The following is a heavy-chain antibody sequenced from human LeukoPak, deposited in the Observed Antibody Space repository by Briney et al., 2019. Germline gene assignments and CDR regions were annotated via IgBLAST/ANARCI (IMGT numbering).Heavy chain of an antibody. Sequence: GGSLRLSCAASGFTFSSYGMHWVRQAPGKGLEWVAVIWYDGSNKYYADSVKGRFTIYRDNSKNTLYLQMNRLRAEDTGVYYCARVGQSGNNDYWGQGTLVTVSS. CDR2: IWYDGSNK. CDR3: ARVGQSGNNDY. V-gene: IGHV3-33*01. D-gene: IGHD1/OR15-1a*01. J-gene: IGHJ4*02. CDR1: GFTFSSYG.